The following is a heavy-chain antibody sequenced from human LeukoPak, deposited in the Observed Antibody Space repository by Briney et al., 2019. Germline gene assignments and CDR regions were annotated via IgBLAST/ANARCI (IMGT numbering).Heavy chain of an antibody. CDR1: GFTFSSYA. J-gene: IGHJ4*02. V-gene: IGHV3-23*01. CDR3: ASHYGSGGPFDY. Sequence: GGSLRLSCAASGFTFSSYAMSWVRQAPGKGLEWVSAISGSGGSTYYADSVKGRFTISRDNAKNSLYLQMNSLRAEDTAVYYCASHYGSGGPFDYWGQGTLVTVSS. D-gene: IGHD3-10*01. CDR2: ISGSGGST.